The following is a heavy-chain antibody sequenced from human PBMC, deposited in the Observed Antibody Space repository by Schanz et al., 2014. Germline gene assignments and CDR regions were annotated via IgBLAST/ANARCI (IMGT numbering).Heavy chain of an antibody. CDR3: AKELRPGTERPRGNFDY. CDR1: RFIFSSYG. V-gene: IGHV3-33*06. Sequence: QVQLVESGGGVVQPGRSLRLSCAASRFIFSSYGMHWVRQAPGKGLEWVAVIWYDGSNKYYVDSVKGRFTISRDNSKNTLYLQMNSLRAEDTALYYCAKELRPGTERPRGNFDYWGQGTLVTVSS. D-gene: IGHD6-13*01. CDR2: IWYDGSNK. J-gene: IGHJ4*02.